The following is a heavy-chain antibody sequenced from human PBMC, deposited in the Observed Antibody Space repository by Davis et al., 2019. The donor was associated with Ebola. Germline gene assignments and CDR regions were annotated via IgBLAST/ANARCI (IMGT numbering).Heavy chain of an antibody. J-gene: IGHJ4*02. D-gene: IGHD3-10*01. V-gene: IGHV3-23*05. CDR3: GKKRFGELMGRGVFDY. CDR2: ITGSGSAS. CDR1: GFSFNNYA. Sequence: PGGSLRLSCVASGFSFNNYAMNWVRQAPGKGLEWVSSITGSGSASYSAASVRGRFTISRDNSENTLYLQMNSLRPEDTAVYYCGKKRFGELMGRGVFDYWGQGTLVTVSS.